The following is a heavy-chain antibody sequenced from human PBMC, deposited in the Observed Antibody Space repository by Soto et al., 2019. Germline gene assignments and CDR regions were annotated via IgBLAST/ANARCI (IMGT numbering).Heavy chain of an antibody. CDR2: IYPGDSDT. CDR1: GDKVSTWHNFTSYW. CDR3: ATATPSSSITVTFAFDI. V-gene: IGHV5-51*01. J-gene: IGHJ3*02. Sequence: PGESLKISCMGSGDKVSTWHNFTSYWIAWVRQMPGEGLEWMGIIYPGDSDTRYSPSFQGQVTISADKSISTAYLQWSSLKASDTAMYYCATATPSSSITVTFAFDIWGQGTMVTVSS. D-gene: IGHD4-17*01.